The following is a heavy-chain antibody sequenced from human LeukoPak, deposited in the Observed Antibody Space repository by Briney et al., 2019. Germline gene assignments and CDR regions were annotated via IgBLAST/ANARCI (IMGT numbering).Heavy chain of an antibody. Sequence: PGGSLRLSCAASGFTFTTYWMGWVRQAPGKGLEWVSAISGSGGSTYYADSVKGRFTISRDNSKNTLYLQMNSLRAEDTAVYYCAKQGYCSSTSCYEGFYYYMDVWGKGTTVTVSS. D-gene: IGHD2-2*01. J-gene: IGHJ6*03. V-gene: IGHV3-23*01. CDR3: AKQGYCSSTSCYEGFYYYMDV. CDR2: ISGSGGST. CDR1: GFTFTTYW.